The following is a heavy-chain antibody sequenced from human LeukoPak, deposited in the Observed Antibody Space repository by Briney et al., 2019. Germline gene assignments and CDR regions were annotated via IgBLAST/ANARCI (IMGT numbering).Heavy chain of an antibody. CDR1: GGSISSGGYY. V-gene: IGHV4-39*07. Sequence: SETLSLTCTVSGGSISSGGYYWSWIRQPPGKGLEWIGEINHSGSTNYNPSLKSRVTISVDTSKNQFSLKLSSVTAADTAVYYCARGGHYYDSSGYLRVPRRVLNYFDYWGQGTLVTVSS. CDR2: INHSGST. D-gene: IGHD3-22*01. J-gene: IGHJ4*02. CDR3: ARGGHYYDSSGYLRVPRRVLNYFDY.